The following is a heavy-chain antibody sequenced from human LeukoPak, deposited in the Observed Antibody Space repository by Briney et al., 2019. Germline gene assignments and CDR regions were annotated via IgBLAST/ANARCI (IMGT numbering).Heavy chain of an antibody. J-gene: IGHJ4*02. V-gene: IGHV3-33*08. CDR2: IWYDGSNK. CDR1: GFTFSSYW. Sequence: GGSLRLSCAASGFTFSSYWMYWVRHAPGKGLVWVAVIWYDGSNKYYADSVKGRFTISRDNSKNTLYLQMNSLRAEDTAVYYCAREKARIAVAGTGFGDYWGQGTLVTVSS. CDR3: AREKARIAVAGTGFGDY. D-gene: IGHD6-19*01.